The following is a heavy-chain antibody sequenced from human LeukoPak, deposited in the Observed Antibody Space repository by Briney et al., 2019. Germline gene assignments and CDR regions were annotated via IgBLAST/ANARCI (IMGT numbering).Heavy chain of an antibody. J-gene: IGHJ4*02. CDR1: GGTFSSYA. V-gene: IGHV1-69*05. D-gene: IGHD2-2*01. Sequence: SVKVSCKASGGTFSSYAISWVRQAPGQGLEWMGGIIPIFGTANYAQKFQGRVTITTDESTSTAYMELSSLRSEDTAVYYCARGYCSSTSCYPFFDYWGQGTLVPVSS. CDR2: IIPIFGTA. CDR3: ARGYCSSTSCYPFFDY.